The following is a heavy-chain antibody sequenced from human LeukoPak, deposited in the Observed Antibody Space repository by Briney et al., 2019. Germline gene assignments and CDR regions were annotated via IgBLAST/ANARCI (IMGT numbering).Heavy chain of an antibody. J-gene: IGHJ4*02. CDR2: IQTSGST. D-gene: IGHD6-25*01. CDR1: GGSISSNY. Sequence: SETLSLTCTVSGGSISSNYWSWIRQPPGKGLEWIGFIQTSGSTNYNPSLKSRVTISVDTSKNHFSLKLSSVTAADTAVYYCAGHLGGSPGFDYWGQGTLVTVSS. CDR3: AGHLGGSPGFDY. V-gene: IGHV4-4*09.